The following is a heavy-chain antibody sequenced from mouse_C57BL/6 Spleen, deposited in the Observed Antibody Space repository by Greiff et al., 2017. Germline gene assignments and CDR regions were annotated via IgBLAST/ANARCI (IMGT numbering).Heavy chain of an antibody. CDR3: TREGTYYYGSSWFAY. D-gene: IGHD1-1*01. CDR2: IDPETGGT. CDR1: GYTFTDYE. J-gene: IGHJ3*01. V-gene: IGHV1-15*01. Sequence: QVQLQQSGAELVRPGASVTLSCKASGYTFTDYEMHWVKQTPVHGLEWIGAIDPETGGTAYNQKFKGKAILTAAKSSSTAYMEIRSLTSEDSAVYYGTREGTYYYGSSWFAYWGQGTLVTVSA.